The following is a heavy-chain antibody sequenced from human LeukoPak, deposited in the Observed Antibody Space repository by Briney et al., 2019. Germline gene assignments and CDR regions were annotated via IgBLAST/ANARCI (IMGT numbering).Heavy chain of an antibody. CDR1: GFTFKNYG. Sequence: GGTLRLSCAASGFTFKNYGMNWVRQAPGKGLEWVSYITGSGGSAYYADSVKGRFTVSRDNSKNTLYLHMNSLKAEDTAVYYCAKSRSYDSSGYSFDYWGQGTLVTVSS. D-gene: IGHD3-22*01. CDR3: AKSRSYDSSGYSFDY. J-gene: IGHJ4*02. V-gene: IGHV3-23*01. CDR2: ITGSGGSA.